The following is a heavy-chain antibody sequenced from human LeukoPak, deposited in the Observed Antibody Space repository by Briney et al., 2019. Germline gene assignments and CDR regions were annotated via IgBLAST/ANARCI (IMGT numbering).Heavy chain of an antibody. J-gene: IGHJ6*04. CDR3: AKSNGYGLVDI. CDR1: GGSISSYY. V-gene: IGHV4-59*12. CDR2: IFYSGST. Sequence: SETLSLTCTVSGGSISSYYWSWIRQPPGKGLEWIGNIFYSGSTYYSPSLRSRVTISLDTSRNQFSLKLNSVTAADTAVYYCAKSNGYGLVDIWGKGTTVTVSS. D-gene: IGHD3-10*01.